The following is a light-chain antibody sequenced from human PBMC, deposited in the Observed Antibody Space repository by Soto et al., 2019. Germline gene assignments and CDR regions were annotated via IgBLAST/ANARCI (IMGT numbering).Light chain of an antibody. V-gene: IGKV4-1*01. J-gene: IGKJ4*01. Sequence: DIVMTQSPDSLAVSLGERATINCKSGQSVLYSSNNKNYLAWYQQKPGQPPKLLIYWASTRESGVPDRFSGSGSGTDFTLTISSLQAEDVAVYYCQQYYSTPLTFGGGTK. CDR2: WAS. CDR3: QQYYSTPLT. CDR1: QSVLYSSNNKNY.